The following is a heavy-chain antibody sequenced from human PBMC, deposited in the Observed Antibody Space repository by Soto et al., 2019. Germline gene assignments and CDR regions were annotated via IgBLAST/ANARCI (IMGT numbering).Heavy chain of an antibody. CDR3: ARGSGKTFRIFGVVMRNWFDP. CDR1: GYTFTSYD. D-gene: IGHD3-3*01. CDR2: MNPNSGNT. Sequence: QVQLVQSGAEVKKPGASVKVSCKASGYTFTSYDINWVRQATGQGLEWMGWMNPNSGNTGYAQKFQGRVTMTRNTSISTADMELSSLRSEDTAVYYCARGSGKTFRIFGVVMRNWFDPWGQGTLVTVSS. J-gene: IGHJ5*02. V-gene: IGHV1-8*01.